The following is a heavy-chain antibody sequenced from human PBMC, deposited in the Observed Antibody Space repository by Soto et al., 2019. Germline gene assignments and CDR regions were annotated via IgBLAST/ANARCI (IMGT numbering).Heavy chain of an antibody. D-gene: IGHD1-1*01. CDR2: TCRYGREL. V-gene: IGHV3-74*01. J-gene: IGHJ4*02. CDR3: VRGTTAWRGMDY. Sequence: WIIHTPGTGLVWVSRTCRYGRELYYTDSVKGRFTISRDDAKNTLYLQMDSLRVEDTGIYYCVRGTTAWRGMDYCGQAALVT.